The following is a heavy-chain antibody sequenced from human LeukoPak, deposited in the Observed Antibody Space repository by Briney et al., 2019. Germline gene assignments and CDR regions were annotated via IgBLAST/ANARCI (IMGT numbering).Heavy chain of an antibody. J-gene: IGHJ5*02. CDR3: ARSGCGGDCFRLPYNWFDP. CDR2: ICYSGST. Sequence: SETLSLPCTVSGGPLSSISYSWGWLRKPPGKGLEWIGSICYSGSTYYSPSLKTRVTISVDTSKNQFSLKLSSVTAADTAVYYCARSGCGGDCFRLPYNWFDPWGQGTLVTVPS. V-gene: IGHV4-39*07. D-gene: IGHD2-21*02. CDR1: GGPLSSISYS.